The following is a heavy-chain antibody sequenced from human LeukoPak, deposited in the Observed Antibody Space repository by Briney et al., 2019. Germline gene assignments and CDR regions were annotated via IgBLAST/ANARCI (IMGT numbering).Heavy chain of an antibody. J-gene: IGHJ4*02. V-gene: IGHV3-74*01. D-gene: IGHD6-19*01. CDR3: ARGSGYSSGWYYFDY. Sequence: GGSLRLSCAASGFTFSSYWMHWVRQAPGKGLVWVSRINGDGSATTYADSVKGRFTISRDNAKNTVYLQMDSLRAEDTAVYYCARGSGYSSGWYYFDYWGQGTLVTVSS. CDR2: INGDGSAT. CDR1: GFTFSSYW.